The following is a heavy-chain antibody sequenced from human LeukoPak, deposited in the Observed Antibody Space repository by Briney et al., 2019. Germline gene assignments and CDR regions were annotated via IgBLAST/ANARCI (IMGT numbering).Heavy chain of an antibody. V-gene: IGHV3-23*01. J-gene: IGHJ4*02. CDR2: ISGYGGDT. Sequence: GGSLRLSCAAWGFTFSSYAMNWVRRAPGKGGEGVSTISGYGGDTHYADSVRGRFTISRANSKNKLFMQMNSLRAEDTAVYYCGKSGSRDWDYFEYWGKGTLVTASS. CDR1: GFTFSSYA. CDR3: GKSGSRDWDYFEY. D-gene: IGHD6-19*01.